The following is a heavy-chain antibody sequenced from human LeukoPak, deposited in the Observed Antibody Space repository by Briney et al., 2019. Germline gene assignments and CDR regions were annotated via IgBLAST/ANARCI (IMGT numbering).Heavy chain of an antibody. CDR1: GFTFSSYI. Sequence: GGCLRLSWAASGFTFSSYIMNWVRQAPGKGVEWVSSISSSSSYIYYADSVKGRFTISRDNAKNSLYLQMNSLRAKDTAVYYCASFTTGVVTGDVDHWGQGTLVTVSS. CDR2: ISSSSSYI. V-gene: IGHV3-21*01. D-gene: IGHD1-1*01. CDR3: ASFTTGVVTGDVDH. J-gene: IGHJ5*02.